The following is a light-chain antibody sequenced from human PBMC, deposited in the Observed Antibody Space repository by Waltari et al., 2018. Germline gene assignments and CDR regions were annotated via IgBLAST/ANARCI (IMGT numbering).Light chain of an antibody. Sequence: QSVLTQPPSASGPPGQTATISCSGRTSNNGSNTVNWYQQLPATAPTLLTQRNNQRPSGVPDRVSGSKSRTSASLIIRWLQSEDEAEYFCAAWDDSLKAVLFGGGTKLTVL. J-gene: IGLJ2*01. CDR2: RNN. V-gene: IGLV1-44*01. CDR1: TSNNGSNT. CDR3: AAWDDSLKAVL.